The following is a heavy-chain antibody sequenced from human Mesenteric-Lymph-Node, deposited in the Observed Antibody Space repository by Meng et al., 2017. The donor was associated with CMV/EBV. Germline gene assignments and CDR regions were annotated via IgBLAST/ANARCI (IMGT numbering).Heavy chain of an antibody. J-gene: IGHJ4*02. CDR3: ARDQEAVAGTDY. V-gene: IGHV1-18*01. CDR1: GYTFTSYG. Sequence: ASVKVSCKASGYTFTSYGISWVRQAPGQGLEWMGWISAYNGNTNYAQKFQGRVTMTRDTSISTAYMELSRLRSDDTAVYYCARDQEAVAGTDYWGQGTLVTVSS. CDR2: ISAYNGNT. D-gene: IGHD6-19*01.